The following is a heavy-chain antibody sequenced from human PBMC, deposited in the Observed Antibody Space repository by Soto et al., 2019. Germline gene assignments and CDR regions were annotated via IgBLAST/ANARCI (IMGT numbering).Heavy chain of an antibody. CDR1: GFTFSSYW. Sequence: EVQLVESGGGLVQPGGSLRLSCAASGFTFSSYWMSWVRQAPGKGLEWVANIKQDGSEKYYVDSVKGRFTISRDNAKNSLYLQMNSLRAEDTAVYYYARGERRIAVARWDYYYGMDVWGQGTTVTVSS. J-gene: IGHJ6*02. CDR2: IKQDGSEK. CDR3: ARGERRIAVARWDYYYGMDV. V-gene: IGHV3-7*03. D-gene: IGHD6-19*01.